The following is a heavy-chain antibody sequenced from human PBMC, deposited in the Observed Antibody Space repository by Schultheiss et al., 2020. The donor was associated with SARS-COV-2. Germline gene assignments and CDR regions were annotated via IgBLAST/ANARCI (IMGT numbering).Heavy chain of an antibody. CDR2: INPNSGGT. J-gene: IGHJ4*02. V-gene: IGHV1-2*02. CDR3: ARVYYYGLGSYYSADY. D-gene: IGHD3-10*01. Sequence: ASVKVSCKASGYTFTGYYMHWVRQAPGQGLEWMGWINPNSGGTNYAQKFQGRVTMTRDTSISTAYMELSRLRSDDTAVYYCARVYYYGLGSYYSADYWGQGTLVTVSS. CDR1: GYTFTGYY.